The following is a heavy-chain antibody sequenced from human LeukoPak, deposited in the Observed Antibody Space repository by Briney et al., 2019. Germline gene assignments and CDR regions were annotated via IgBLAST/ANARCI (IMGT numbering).Heavy chain of an antibody. Sequence: GESLKISCNGSGYSFTSYWIGWVRQMPGKGLEWMGIIYPGDSDTRYSPSFHGQVTISAAKSISTAYLQWTSLKDSDTAMYYCARPLIDSAATGDYWGQGTLVTVSS. CDR3: ARPLIDSAATGDY. J-gene: IGHJ4*02. CDR1: GYSFTSYW. V-gene: IGHV5-51*01. D-gene: IGHD2-2*01. CDR2: IYPGDSDT.